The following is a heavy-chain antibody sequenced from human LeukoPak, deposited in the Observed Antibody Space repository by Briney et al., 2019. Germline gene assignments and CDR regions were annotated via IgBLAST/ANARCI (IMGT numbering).Heavy chain of an antibody. CDR1: GFTSSSYA. D-gene: IGHD5-24*01. CDR3: ARDRRDGYNFQDY. Sequence: GGSLRLSCAASGFTSSSYAMHWVRQAPGKGLEWVAVISYDGSNKYYADSVKGRFTISRDNSKNTLYLQMNSLRAEDTAVYYCARDRRDGYNFQDYWGQGTLVTVSS. V-gene: IGHV3-30*01. CDR2: ISYDGSNK. J-gene: IGHJ4*02.